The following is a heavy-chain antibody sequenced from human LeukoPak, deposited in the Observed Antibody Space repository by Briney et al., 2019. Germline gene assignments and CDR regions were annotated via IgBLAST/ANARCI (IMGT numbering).Heavy chain of an antibody. CDR3: ASGLGIRFWPSGEFDY. V-gene: IGHV4-59*11. J-gene: IGHJ4*02. Sequence: SETLSLTCTVSGGSISSHYWSWIRQPPGKGLEWIGYIYYSGSTNYNPSLKSRVTISVDTSKNQFSLKLSSVTAADTAVYYCASGLGIRFWPSGEFDYWGQGTLVTVSS. CDR1: GGSISSHY. CDR2: IYYSGST. D-gene: IGHD3-3*01.